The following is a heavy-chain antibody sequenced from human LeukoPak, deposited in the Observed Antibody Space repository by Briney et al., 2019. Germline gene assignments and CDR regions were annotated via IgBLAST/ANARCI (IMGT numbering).Heavy chain of an antibody. CDR2: IDPNSGGT. J-gene: IGHJ4*02. CDR3: ARDGPGSLEFDY. V-gene: IGHV1-2*02. Sequence: ASVKVSCKASGYTFTGPYINWVRQAPGQGLEWMGWIDPNSGGTNYAQKFQGRVNMTRDTSITTAYMELSRLRSDDTAVYYCARDGPGSLEFDYWGQGTRVTVSS. CDR1: GYTFTGPY. D-gene: IGHD1-26*01.